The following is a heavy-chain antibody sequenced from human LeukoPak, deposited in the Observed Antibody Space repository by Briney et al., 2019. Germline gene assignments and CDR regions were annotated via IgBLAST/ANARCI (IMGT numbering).Heavy chain of an antibody. J-gene: IGHJ4*02. CDR3: AKGDTSSWFPNFDY. CDR2: ISWSGETI. D-gene: IGHD6-13*01. CDR1: GFKFEDYA. V-gene: IGHV3-9*01. Sequence: GGSLRLSCAASGFKFEDYAMHWVRQAPGKGLEWLSGISWSGETIGYADSVKGRFTISRDNAKNSLYLQMDSLTAEDTALYYCAKGDTSSWFPNFDYWGQGTLVTVSS.